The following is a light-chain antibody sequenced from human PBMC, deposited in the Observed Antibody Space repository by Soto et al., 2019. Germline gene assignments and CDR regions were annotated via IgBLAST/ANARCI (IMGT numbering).Light chain of an antibody. CDR2: EVI. V-gene: IGLV2-14*01. Sequence: QSALTQPASVSGSPGQSVTISCTGTSFDVGGYNYVSWYQQLPGKAPELMIYEVINRPSGVSNRFSGSKSGNTASLTISGLQAEDEADYYCSSYTTSTTVVFGGGTQLTVL. J-gene: IGLJ2*01. CDR1: SFDVGGYNY. CDR3: SSYTTSTTVV.